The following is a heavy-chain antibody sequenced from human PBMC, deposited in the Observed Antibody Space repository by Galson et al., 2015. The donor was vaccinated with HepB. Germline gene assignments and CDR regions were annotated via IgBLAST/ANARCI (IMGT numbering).Heavy chain of an antibody. Sequence: SLRLSCAVSGVYFGNAWMTWIRQAPGKGLEWVGRMKSKTDGGTTDYAAPVKGRFTISRDDSKNTLFLQMSSLRTEDTAVYYCAHIRDSVPADWGQGTLVSVSP. CDR3: AHIRDSVPAD. D-gene: IGHD2-15*01. J-gene: IGHJ4*02. CDR2: MKSKTDGGTT. CDR1: GVYFGNAW. V-gene: IGHV3-15*01.